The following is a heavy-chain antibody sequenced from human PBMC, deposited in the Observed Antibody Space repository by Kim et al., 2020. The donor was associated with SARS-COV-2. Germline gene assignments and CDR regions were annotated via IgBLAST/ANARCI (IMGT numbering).Heavy chain of an antibody. D-gene: IGHD1-7*01. CDR3: ARGQLELNWYFDL. Sequence: YAQKFQGRVTITADESTSTAYMELSSLRSEDTAVYYCARGQLELNWYFDLWGRGTLVTVSS. V-gene: IGHV1-69*01. J-gene: IGHJ2*01.